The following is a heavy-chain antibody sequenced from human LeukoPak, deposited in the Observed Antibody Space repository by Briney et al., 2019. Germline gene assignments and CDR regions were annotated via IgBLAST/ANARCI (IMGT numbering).Heavy chain of an antibody. CDR3: ARPKNSGWYVFDY. J-gene: IGHJ4*02. CDR2: INPNSGGT. Sequence: VASVKVSCKASGYTFTSYGISWVRQAPGQGLEWMGWINPNSGGTNYAQKFQGRVTMTRDTSISTAYMELSRLRSDDTAVYYCARPKNSGWYVFDYWGQGTLVTVSS. V-gene: IGHV1-2*02. D-gene: IGHD6-19*01. CDR1: GYTFTSYG.